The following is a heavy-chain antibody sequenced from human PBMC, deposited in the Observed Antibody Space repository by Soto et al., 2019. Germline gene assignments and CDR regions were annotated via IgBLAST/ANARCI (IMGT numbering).Heavy chain of an antibody. CDR3: AKAVEGKQQLVRGLIDY. Sequence: GGSLRLSCAASGFTFSSYAMSWVRQAPGKGLEWVSAISGSGGSTYYADSVKGRFTISRDNSKNTLYLQMNSLRAEDTAVYYCAKAVEGKQQLVRGLIDYWGQGTLVTVSS. CDR2: ISGSGGST. CDR1: GFTFSSYA. J-gene: IGHJ4*02. V-gene: IGHV3-23*01. D-gene: IGHD6-13*01.